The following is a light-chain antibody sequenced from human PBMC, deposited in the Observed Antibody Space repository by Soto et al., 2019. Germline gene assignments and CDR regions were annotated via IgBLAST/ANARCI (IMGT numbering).Light chain of an antibody. CDR3: QVWVISTHHV. Sequence: SYELTQPPSVSVAPGQTATITCGGNAIGSKSGHWYQQKPGQAPALVVYDNSDRPSGIPERFSGTNSGNSATLTLSRVEVGDEADFYCQVWVISTHHVFGTGTKLTVL. V-gene: IGLV3-21*02. J-gene: IGLJ1*01. CDR2: DNS. CDR1: AIGSKS.